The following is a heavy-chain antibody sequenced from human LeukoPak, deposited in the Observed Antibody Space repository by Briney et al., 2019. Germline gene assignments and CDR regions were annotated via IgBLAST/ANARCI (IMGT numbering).Heavy chain of an antibody. CDR2: IYYSGST. Sequence: SETLSLTCTVSGGSISSYYWSWIRRPPGKGLEWIGYIYYSGSTNYNPSLKSRVTISVDTSKNQFSLKLSSVTAADTAVYYCARAPDDSSGYYPLDYWGQGTLVTVSS. CDR3: ARAPDDSSGYYPLDY. J-gene: IGHJ4*02. V-gene: IGHV4-59*01. CDR1: GGSISSYY. D-gene: IGHD3-22*01.